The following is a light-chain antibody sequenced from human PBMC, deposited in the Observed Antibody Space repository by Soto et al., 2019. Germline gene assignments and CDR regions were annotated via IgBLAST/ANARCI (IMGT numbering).Light chain of an antibody. J-gene: IGLJ2*01. CDR1: SSDVGAYDY. Sequence: QSALTQPASVSGSPGQSITISCTGTSSDVGAYDYVSWFQQHPGKAPKLIIYEVSYRPSGVSSRFSGSKSGNRASLTISGLQAEDEADYYCSSYTTRSTHVVFGGGTKVTAL. CDR2: EVS. CDR3: SSYTTRSTHVV. V-gene: IGLV2-14*01.